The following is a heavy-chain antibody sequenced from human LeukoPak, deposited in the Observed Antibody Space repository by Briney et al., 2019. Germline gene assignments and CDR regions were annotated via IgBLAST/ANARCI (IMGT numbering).Heavy chain of an antibody. CDR2: IYHSGGT. D-gene: IGHD6-19*01. CDR3: ARKIAVGGRYFDY. J-gene: IGHJ4*02. CDR1: GDSITSNNW. Sequence: PSETLSLTCAVSGDSITSNNWWSWVRQPPGRGLEWVGEIYHSGGTNYNPSLESRVTISVDKSKNQFSLNLTSVTAADTAVYYCARKIAVGGRYFDYWGQGILVTVSS. V-gene: IGHV4-4*02.